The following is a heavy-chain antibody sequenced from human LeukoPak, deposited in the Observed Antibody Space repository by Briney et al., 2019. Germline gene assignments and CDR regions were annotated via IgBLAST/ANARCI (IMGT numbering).Heavy chain of an antibody. Sequence: VASVNVSCTASGYTFTGYYMHWVRQAPGQGLEWMGWINPNSGGTNYAQKFQGRVTMTRDTSISTAYMELSSLRSEDTAVYYCARVHYDYVWGSYRSPSYYFDYWGQGTLVTVSS. CDR2: INPNSGGT. V-gene: IGHV1-2*02. J-gene: IGHJ4*02. CDR3: ARVHYDYVWGSYRSPSYYFDY. D-gene: IGHD3-16*02. CDR1: GYTFTGYY.